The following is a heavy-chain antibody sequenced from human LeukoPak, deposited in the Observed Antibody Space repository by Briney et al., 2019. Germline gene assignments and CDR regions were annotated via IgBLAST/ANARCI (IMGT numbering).Heavy chain of an antibody. V-gene: IGHV1-69*04. CDR2: IIPILGIA. CDR1: GGTFNSYA. CDR3: ARVRNIAAAGMSPPDYWYFDL. D-gene: IGHD6-13*01. Sequence: GASVKVSCKASGGTFNSYAISWVRQAPGQGLEWMGRIIPILGIANYAQKFQGRVTITTDKSTSTAYMELSSLRSEDTAVYYCARVRNIAAAGMSPPDYWYFDLWGRGTLVTVSS. J-gene: IGHJ2*01.